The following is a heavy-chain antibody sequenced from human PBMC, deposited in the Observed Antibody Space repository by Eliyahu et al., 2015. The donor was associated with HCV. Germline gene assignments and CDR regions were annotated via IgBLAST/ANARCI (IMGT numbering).Heavy chain of an antibody. CDR1: GSSISSGYY. CDR3: ARDTGVRGLISF. CDR2: IYHSGNT. V-gene: IGHV4-38-2*02. J-gene: IGHJ4*02. D-gene: IGHD3-10*01. Sequence: QVQLQESGPGLVKPSETLSLTCAVSGSSISSGYYWGWIRQPPGKGLEWIGSIYHSGNTYYNPSLESRVTISVDTSKNQFSLRLTSVTAADTAVYYCARDTGVRGLISFWGQGTLVTVSS.